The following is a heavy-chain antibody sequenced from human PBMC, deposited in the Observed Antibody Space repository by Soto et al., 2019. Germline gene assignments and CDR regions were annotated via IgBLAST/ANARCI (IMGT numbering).Heavy chain of an antibody. CDR2: INHSGST. D-gene: IGHD3-9*01. CDR3: ARGWGFDWFPNWVDP. CDR1: GGSFSGYY. J-gene: IGHJ5*02. Sequence: SETLSLTCAVYGGSFSGYYWSWIRQPPGKGLEWIGEINHSGSTNYNPSLKSRVTISVDTSKNQFSLKLSSVTAADTAVYYCARGWGFDWFPNWVDPWGQGTRVTVSS. V-gene: IGHV4-34*01.